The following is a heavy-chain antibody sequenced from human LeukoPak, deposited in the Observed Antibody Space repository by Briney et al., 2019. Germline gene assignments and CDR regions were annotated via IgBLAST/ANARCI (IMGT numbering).Heavy chain of an antibody. CDR1: GFTFSSYW. CDR2: IKQDGSEE. D-gene: IGHD3/OR15-3a*01. V-gene: IGHV3-7*01. CDR3: ARDGLGSAFDY. Sequence: GGSLRLSCAASGFTFSSYWMTWVRQAPGRGLEWVANIKQDGSEEYYVDSVKGRFTISRDNAKNSLYLQMNSLRAEDTAVYYCARDGLGSAFDYWGQGTLVTVSS. J-gene: IGHJ4*02.